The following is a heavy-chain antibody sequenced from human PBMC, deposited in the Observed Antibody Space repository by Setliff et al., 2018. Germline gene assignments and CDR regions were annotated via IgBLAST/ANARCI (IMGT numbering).Heavy chain of an antibody. D-gene: IGHD3-10*01. J-gene: IGHJ3*02. CDR2: FDPEDGET. CDR3: ATGRLLWFGELIKDAFDI. CDR1: GYTLTELS. V-gene: IGHV1-24*01. Sequence: KVSCKVSGYTLTELSMHWVRQAPGKGLEWMGGFDPEDGETIYAQKFQGRVTMTEDTSTDTAYMELSSLRSEDTAVYYCATGRLLWFGELIKDAFDIWGQGTMVTVSS.